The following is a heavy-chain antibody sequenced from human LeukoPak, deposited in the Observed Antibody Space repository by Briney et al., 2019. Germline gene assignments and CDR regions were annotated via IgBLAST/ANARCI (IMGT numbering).Heavy chain of an antibody. CDR1: GYTFTSYG. CDR3: ARARYYGDYEVNDY. J-gene: IGHJ4*02. V-gene: IGHV1-18*01. Sequence: ASVKVSCKASGYTFTSYGISWVRQAPGQGLEWMGWISAYNGNTNYAQKPQGRVTMTADTSTSTAYMELRSLRSDDTAVYYCARARYYGDYEVNDYWGQGTLVTVSS. D-gene: IGHD4-17*01. CDR2: ISAYNGNT.